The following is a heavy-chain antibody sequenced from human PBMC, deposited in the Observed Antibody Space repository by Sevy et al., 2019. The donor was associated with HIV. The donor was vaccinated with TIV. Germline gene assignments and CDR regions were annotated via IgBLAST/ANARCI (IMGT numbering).Heavy chain of an antibody. CDR2: ISSSSSYI. D-gene: IGHD2-2*01. V-gene: IGHV3-21*01. CDR1: GFTFSSYS. J-gene: IGHJ4*02. Sequence: GGSLRLSCAASGFTFSSYSMNWVRQAPGKGLEWVSSISSSSSYIYYADSVKGGFTISRDNAKNSLYLQMNSLRAEDTAVYYCARDVVVVPAARGYFDYWGQGTLVTVSS. CDR3: ARDVVVVPAARGYFDY.